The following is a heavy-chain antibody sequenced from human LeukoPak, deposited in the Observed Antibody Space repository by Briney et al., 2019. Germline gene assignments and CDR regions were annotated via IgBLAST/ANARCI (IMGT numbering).Heavy chain of an antibody. Sequence: TGGSLRLSCAASGFTFSSYGMHWVRQAPGKWLEWVAVISYDGSDKHYGDSVKGRFTISRDNSKNTLYLQMNGLRAEDTAVYYCARVFGAGYSDYWGQGTLVTVSS. CDR3: ARVFGAGYSDY. CDR2: ISYDGSDK. V-gene: IGHV3-30*03. J-gene: IGHJ4*02. D-gene: IGHD4/OR15-4a*01. CDR1: GFTFSSYG.